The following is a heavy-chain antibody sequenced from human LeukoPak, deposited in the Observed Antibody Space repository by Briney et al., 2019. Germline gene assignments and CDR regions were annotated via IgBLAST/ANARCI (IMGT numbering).Heavy chain of an antibody. CDR1: GYTFTSYA. CDR2: ISPNSGAT. CDR3: ARGYNYDFDT. D-gene: IGHD1-1*01. Sequence: ASVKVSCKASGYTFTSYAMHWVRQAPGQGLEWMGRISPNSGATEYAQKFQGRVTMTRDTSISTAYLELTSLRSDDTAVYHCARGYNYDFDTWGQGTLVTVSS. J-gene: IGHJ5*02. V-gene: IGHV1-2*06.